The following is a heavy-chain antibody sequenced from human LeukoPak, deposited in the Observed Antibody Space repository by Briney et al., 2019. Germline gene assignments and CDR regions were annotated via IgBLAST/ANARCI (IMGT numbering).Heavy chain of an antibody. V-gene: IGHV3-30*04. Sequence: GGSLRLSCAASGFTFSSYVMHWVRQAPGKGLEWAAIISYDGSNEYYADSVKGRFTISRDNSKNTLYLQMNSLRAADTAVYYCARVGDSYGINWFDPWGQGTLVTVSS. CDR1: GFTFSSYV. CDR3: ARVGDSYGINWFDP. J-gene: IGHJ5*02. D-gene: IGHD5-18*01. CDR2: ISYDGSNE.